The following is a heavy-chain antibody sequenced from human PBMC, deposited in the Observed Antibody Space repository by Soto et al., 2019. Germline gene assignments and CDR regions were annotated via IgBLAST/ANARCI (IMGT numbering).Heavy chain of an antibody. V-gene: IGHV3-23*01. J-gene: IGHJ4*02. D-gene: IGHD6-19*01. CDR1: GFTFSSYA. CDR2: ISGSGGST. Sequence: GGSLRLSCAASGFTFSSYAMSWVRQAPGKGLEWVSAISGSGGSTYYADSVKGRFTISRDNSKNTLYLQMNSLRAEDTAVYYCAKETPGIAVAGTTDFDYWGQGTLVTVSS. CDR3: AKETPGIAVAGTTDFDY.